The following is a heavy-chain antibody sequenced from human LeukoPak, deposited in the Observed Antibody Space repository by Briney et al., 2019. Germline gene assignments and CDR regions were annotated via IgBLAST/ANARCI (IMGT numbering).Heavy chain of an antibody. CDR3: ARVVYCSGGSCHIFAFDI. CDR2: ISSSGSTI. CDR1: GFTFGDYY. J-gene: IGHJ3*02. Sequence: GGSLRLSCAASGFTFGDYYMSWIRQAPGKGLEWVSYISSSGSTIFYADSVKGRFTISRDNAKNSLSLQVNSLRAEDTAVYYCARVVYCSGGSCHIFAFDIWGQGTMVTVSS. D-gene: IGHD2-15*01. V-gene: IGHV3-11*01.